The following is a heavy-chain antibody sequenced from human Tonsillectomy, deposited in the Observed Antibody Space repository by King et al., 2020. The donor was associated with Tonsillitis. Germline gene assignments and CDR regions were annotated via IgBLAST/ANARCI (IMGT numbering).Heavy chain of an antibody. V-gene: IGHV2-5*02. J-gene: IGHJ4*02. D-gene: IGHD3-22*01. CDR1: GFSLSTSGVG. Sequence: TLQESGPTLVKPTQTLTLTCTFSGFSLSTSGVGVGWIRQPPGKALEWLALIYWDDDKRYSPSLKSRLTITKDTSKNQVVLTMTNMDPVDTATYYCAHRGYYDSSGYYPYFDYWGQGTLVTVSS. CDR3: AHRGYYDSSGYYPYFDY. CDR2: IYWDDDK.